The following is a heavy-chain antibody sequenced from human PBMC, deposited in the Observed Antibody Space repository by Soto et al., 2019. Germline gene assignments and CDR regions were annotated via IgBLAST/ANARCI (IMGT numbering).Heavy chain of an antibody. CDR3: ARDWIFGVVPYYYYYGMDV. V-gene: IGHV4-30-4*01. J-gene: IGHJ6*02. D-gene: IGHD3-3*01. CDR1: GGSISSGDYY. Sequence: SETLSLTCTVSGGSISSGDYYWSWIRQPPGKGLEWIGYIYYSGSTYYNPSLKSRVTISVDTSKNQFSLKLSSVTAADTAVYYCARDWIFGVVPYYYYYGMDVWGQGTTVTVSS. CDR2: IYYSGST.